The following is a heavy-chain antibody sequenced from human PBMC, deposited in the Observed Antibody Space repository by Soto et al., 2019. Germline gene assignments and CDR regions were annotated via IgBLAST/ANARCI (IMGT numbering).Heavy chain of an antibody. Sequence: GGSLRLSCAASGFTFSNYGMHWVRQAPGQRQEWVAFLSEDGSNKYYADSMTGRFTMSRDNSKSTLYLQMHSLRVEDTAVYYCTKRRNVLRFLEWSSGMEVWGQGSTVTVSS. CDR2: LSEDGSNK. D-gene: IGHD3-3*01. V-gene: IGHV3-30*18. CDR1: GFTFSNYG. J-gene: IGHJ6*02. CDR3: TKRRNVLRFLEWSSGMEV.